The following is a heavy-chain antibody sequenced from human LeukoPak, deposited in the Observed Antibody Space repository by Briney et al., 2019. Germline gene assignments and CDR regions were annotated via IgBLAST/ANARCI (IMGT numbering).Heavy chain of an antibody. CDR2: IYYSGST. CDR1: GGSISSYY. Sequence: KPSETLSLTCTVSGGSISSYYWSWIRQPPGKGLEWIGYIYYSGSTNYNPSLKSRVTISVDTSKNQSSLKLSSVTAADTAVYYCARAPIGYCSSTSCYYYYYYYMDVWGKGTTVTVSS. J-gene: IGHJ6*03. D-gene: IGHD2-2*01. CDR3: ARAPIGYCSSTSCYYYYYYYMDV. V-gene: IGHV4-59*01.